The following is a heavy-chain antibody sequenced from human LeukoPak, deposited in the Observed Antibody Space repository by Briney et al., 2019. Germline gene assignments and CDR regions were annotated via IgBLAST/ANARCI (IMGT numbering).Heavy chain of an antibody. D-gene: IGHD3-22*01. Sequence: PGGSLRLSCAASGFTFSSYAMSWVRQAPGKGLEWVSVICGSGGSTYYADSAKGRFTISRDNSKNTLYLQMNSLRAEDTAVYYCAKGDYYDSSGEPDYWGQGTLVTVSS. J-gene: IGHJ4*02. CDR1: GFTFSSYA. CDR2: ICGSGGST. CDR3: AKGDYYDSSGEPDY. V-gene: IGHV3-23*01.